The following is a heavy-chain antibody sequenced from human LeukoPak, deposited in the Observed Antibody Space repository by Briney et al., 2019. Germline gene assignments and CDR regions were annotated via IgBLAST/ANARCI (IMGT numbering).Heavy chain of an antibody. CDR2: IYHSGST. J-gene: IGHJ4*02. V-gene: IGHV4-38-2*01. CDR1: GNSISSGYY. Sequence: RPSETLSLTCAVTGNSISSGYYWGWIRQPPGKGLEWIGSIYHSGSTYYNPSLKSRVTISVDTFKNRFSLKLSSVTAADTAVYYCAGQHDSNGYYFYWGQGTLVTVSS. CDR3: AGQHDSNGYYFY. D-gene: IGHD3-22*01.